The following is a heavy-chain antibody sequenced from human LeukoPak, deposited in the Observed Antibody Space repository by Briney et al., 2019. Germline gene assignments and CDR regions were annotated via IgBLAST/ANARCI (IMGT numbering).Heavy chain of an antibody. CDR2: INHSGST. CDR3: ARQGYCSGGSCLDAFDI. J-gene: IGHJ3*02. Sequence: SETLSLTCAVYGGSFSGYYWSWIRQPPGKGLEWIGEINHSGSTNYNPSLKSRVTISVDTSKNQFSLKLSSVTAADTAVYYCARQGYCSGGSCLDAFDIRGQGTMVTVSS. V-gene: IGHV4-34*01. D-gene: IGHD2-15*01. CDR1: GGSFSGYY.